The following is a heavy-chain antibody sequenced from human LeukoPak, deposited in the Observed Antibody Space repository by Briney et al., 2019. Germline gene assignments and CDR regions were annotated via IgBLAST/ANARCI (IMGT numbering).Heavy chain of an antibody. V-gene: IGHV3-74*01. Sequence: GGSLSLSCAGSGFTFSSYWMHWVRQAPGKGLVWVSRISTDASSTTYVDSVKGRFTISRDNAKDTLYLQMNSLRAEDTAVYYCTGHHQAYSRTYWGQGTLVTVSS. D-gene: IGHD4-11*01. CDR1: GFTFSSYW. J-gene: IGHJ4*02. CDR2: ISTDASST. CDR3: TGHHQAYSRTY.